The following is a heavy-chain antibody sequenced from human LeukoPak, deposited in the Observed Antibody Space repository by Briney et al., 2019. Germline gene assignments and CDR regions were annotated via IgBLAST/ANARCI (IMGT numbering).Heavy chain of an antibody. CDR2: ISSSSSYI. CDR3: ARVVSGSYPLFDY. Sequence: GGSLRLSCAASGFTFSSYSMNWVRQAPGKGLEWVSSISSSSSYIYYADSVEGRFTISRDNAKNSLYLQMNSLRAEDTAVYYCARVVSGSYPLFDYWGQGTLVTVSS. V-gene: IGHV3-21*01. J-gene: IGHJ4*02. CDR1: GFTFSSYS. D-gene: IGHD1-26*01.